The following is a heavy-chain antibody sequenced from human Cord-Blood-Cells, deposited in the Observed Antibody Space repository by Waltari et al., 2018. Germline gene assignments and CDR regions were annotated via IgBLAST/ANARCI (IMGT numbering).Heavy chain of an antibody. CDR1: GGTFSSYA. CDR2: ISPIFGTA. Sequence: QVQLVQSGAEVKKPGSSVKVSCKASGGTFSSYAISWVRQAPGQGLEWMGGISPIFGTANYAQKFQGRVTITADEYTSTAYMELSSLRSEDTAVYYCARDILTGYYWYFDLWGRGTLVTVSS. CDR3: ARDILTGYYWYFDL. V-gene: IGHV1-69*01. J-gene: IGHJ2*01. D-gene: IGHD3-9*01.